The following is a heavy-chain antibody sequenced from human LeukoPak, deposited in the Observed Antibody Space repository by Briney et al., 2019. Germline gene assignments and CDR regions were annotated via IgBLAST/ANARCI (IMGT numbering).Heavy chain of an antibody. CDR3: ARHSGFSSSLEVCDY. CDR2: ISAYNGNT. J-gene: IGHJ4*02. Sequence: GASVKVSCKASGYTFTSYGISWLRQAPGQGLEWMGWISAYNGNTNYAQKLQGRVTMTTDTSTSTAYMELRSLRSDDTAVYYCARHSGFSSSLEVCDYWGQGTLVTVSS. CDR1: GYTFTSYG. V-gene: IGHV1-18*01. D-gene: IGHD6-13*01.